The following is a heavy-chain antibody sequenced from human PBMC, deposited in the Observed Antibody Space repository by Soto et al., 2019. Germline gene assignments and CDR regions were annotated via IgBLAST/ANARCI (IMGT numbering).Heavy chain of an antibody. D-gene: IGHD6-19*01. CDR2: ISGSGGST. V-gene: IGHV3-23*01. J-gene: IGHJ4*02. CDR3: ARRSSGWYFDY. Sequence: EVQLLESGGGLVQPGGSLRLSCAAPGFTFSNYAMNWVRQAPGKGLEWVSVISGSGGSTYYADSVKGRFTISRDNSKNPLYLQMNSLRGEDTAVYYCARRSSGWYFDYWCQGTLVTVSS. CDR1: GFTFSNYA.